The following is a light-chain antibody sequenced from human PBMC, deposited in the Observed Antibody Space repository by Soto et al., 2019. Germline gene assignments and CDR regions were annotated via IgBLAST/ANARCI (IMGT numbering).Light chain of an antibody. Sequence: EIVMTQSPATLSVSPGERATLSCRASQSISSNLAWYQQKPGQAPRLLMFRTSSRATGFPARFSGSGSGTEFNLTISSLQSEDFGVYYCQQDSSWPLTFGGGTKVDIK. J-gene: IGKJ4*01. CDR3: QQDSSWPLT. CDR2: RTS. V-gene: IGKV3-15*01. CDR1: QSISSN.